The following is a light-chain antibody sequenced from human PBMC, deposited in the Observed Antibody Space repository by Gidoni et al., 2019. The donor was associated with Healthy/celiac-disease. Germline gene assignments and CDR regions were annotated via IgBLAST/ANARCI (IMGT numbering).Light chain of an antibody. V-gene: IGKV3-15*01. CDR1: QSVSSN. CDR2: GAS. J-gene: IGKJ1*01. Sequence: EIVMTQSPATRSVSPGERATLSCRASQSVSSNLAWYQQKPGQAPRLLIYGASTRATGIPARFSGRGSGTEVTLTISSLQSEDFAVYYCQQDNNWPPWTFGQGTKVEIK. CDR3: QQDNNWPPWT.